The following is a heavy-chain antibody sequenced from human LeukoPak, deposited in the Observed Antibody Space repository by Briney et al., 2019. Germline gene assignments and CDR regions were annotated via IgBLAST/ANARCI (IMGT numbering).Heavy chain of an antibody. CDR3: ARDNGEDFDY. CDR2: IYYSGST. CDR1: GGSISSGDYY. V-gene: IGHV4-30-4*01. J-gene: IGHJ4*02. Sequence: SETLSLTCTVSGGSISSGDYYWSWIRQAPGKGLEWIGYIYYSGSTYYNPSLKSRVTVSVDTSKNQFSLKLSSVTAADTAVYYCARDNGEDFDYWGQGTLVTVSS. D-gene: IGHD2-8*01.